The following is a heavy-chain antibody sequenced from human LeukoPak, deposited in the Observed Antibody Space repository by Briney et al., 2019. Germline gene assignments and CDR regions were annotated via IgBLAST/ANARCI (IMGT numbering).Heavy chain of an antibody. V-gene: IGHV1-18*01. CDR3: ARSAVADTLSAYYFGY. J-gene: IGHJ4*02. CDR1: GYTFITYD. D-gene: IGHD6-19*01. CDR2: ISAYNGNT. Sequence: ASVKVSCKASGYTFITYDISWVRQAPGQGLEWMGWISAYNGNTNYAQKLQGRVTMTTESSTNTAYMELRSLRSDDTAVYYCARSAVADTLSAYYFGYWGQGTLVTVSP.